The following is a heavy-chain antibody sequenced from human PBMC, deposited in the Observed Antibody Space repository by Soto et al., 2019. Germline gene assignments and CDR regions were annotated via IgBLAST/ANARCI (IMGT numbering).Heavy chain of an antibody. CDR1: GYTFTSYY. V-gene: IGHV1-18*04. Sequence: VKVSCKASGYTFTSYYMHWVRQALGQGLEWMGWISAYNGNKKYAQKLQGRVTMTTDTSTSTAYMELRSLRSDDTAVYYCARDLGQQLVDYWGQGTLVTVSS. CDR3: ARDLGQQLVDY. CDR2: ISAYNGNK. J-gene: IGHJ4*02. D-gene: IGHD6-13*01.